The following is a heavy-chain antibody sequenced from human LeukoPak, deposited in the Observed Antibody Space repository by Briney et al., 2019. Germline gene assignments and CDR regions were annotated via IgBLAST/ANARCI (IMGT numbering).Heavy chain of an antibody. Sequence: SETLSLTCAVYGGSFSGYYWSWIRQPPGKGLEWIGEINHSGSTNYNPSLKSRVTISVDTSKNQFSLKLSSVTAADTAVYYCARARARRSWYLDYWGQGTLVTVSS. V-gene: IGHV4-34*01. CDR1: GGSFSGYY. J-gene: IGHJ4*02. D-gene: IGHD6-13*01. CDR2: INHSGST. CDR3: ARARARRSWYLDY.